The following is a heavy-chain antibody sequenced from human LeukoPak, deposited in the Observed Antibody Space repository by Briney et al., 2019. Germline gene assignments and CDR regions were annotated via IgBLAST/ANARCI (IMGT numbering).Heavy chain of an antibody. CDR1: GFTFSSYG. Sequence: GGSLRLSCAASGFTFSSYGMHWVRQAPGKGLEWVAFIRYDGSNKYYADSVKGRFTISRDNSKNTLYLQMNSLRAEDTAVYYCAKADGLDDCYSFFCYYYYMDVWGKGTTVTISS. V-gene: IGHV3-30*02. CDR2: IRYDGSNK. D-gene: IGHD2-21*02. CDR3: AKADGLDDCYSFFCYYYYMDV. J-gene: IGHJ6*03.